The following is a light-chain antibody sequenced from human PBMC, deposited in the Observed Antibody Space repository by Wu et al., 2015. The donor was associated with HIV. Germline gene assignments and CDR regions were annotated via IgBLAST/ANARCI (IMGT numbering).Light chain of an antibody. CDR2: GAS. V-gene: IGKV3-15*01. CDR3: QQYNNWPPPT. CDR1: QSVNSN. J-gene: IGKJ4*01. Sequence: EIVMTQSPATLSVSPGERATLSCRASQSVNSNLAWYQQKPGQAPRLLIFGASTRATGIPARFSGSGSGTEFTLTISSLQSEDFAVYYCQQYNNWPPPTFGGGTKVENK.